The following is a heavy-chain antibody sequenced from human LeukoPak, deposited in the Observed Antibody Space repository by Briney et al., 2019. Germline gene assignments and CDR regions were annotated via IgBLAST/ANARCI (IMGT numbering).Heavy chain of an antibody. CDR2: IIPILGIA. V-gene: IGHV1-69*04. D-gene: IGHD2-15*01. CDR3: TRSLVVVAATRWLPVYGMDV. J-gene: IGHJ6*02. Sequence: SVKVSCKASGGTFSSYAISWVRQAPGQGLEWMGRIIPILGIANYAQKFQSRVTITADKSTSTAYMELSSLRSEDTAVYYCTRSLVVVAATRWLPVYGMDVWGQGTTVTVSS. CDR1: GGTFSSYA.